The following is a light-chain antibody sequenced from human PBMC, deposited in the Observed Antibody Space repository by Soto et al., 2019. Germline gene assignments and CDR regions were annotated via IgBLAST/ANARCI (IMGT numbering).Light chain of an antibody. J-gene: IGKJ4*01. CDR1: QSVSYN. V-gene: IGKV3-15*01. CDR3: QQYKKWPPLT. CDR2: GAF. Sequence: EIVLTQSPATLSVSPGETATLSCRASQSVSYNLAWYQQKPGQGPRLLIYGAFTRATGIPARFSGSGSGTEFTLTISSLQSEDFAVYYCQQYKKWPPLTLVGGTKVEIK.